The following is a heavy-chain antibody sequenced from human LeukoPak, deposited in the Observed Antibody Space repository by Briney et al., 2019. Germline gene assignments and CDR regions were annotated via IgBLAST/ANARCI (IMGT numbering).Heavy chain of an antibody. J-gene: IGHJ4*02. Sequence: SETLSLTCNVSGAYISSSYWSWIRQPPGKGLEWIGYIYYTGRTSYSPSLRRRVSMSADTSKNQISLKLSSVTAADTAVYYCARECGGRTVGECFTYRGQGTQVTVSS. CDR1: GAYISSSY. CDR2: IYYTGRT. V-gene: IGHV4-59*01. D-gene: IGHD3-16*01. CDR3: ARECGGRTVGECFTY.